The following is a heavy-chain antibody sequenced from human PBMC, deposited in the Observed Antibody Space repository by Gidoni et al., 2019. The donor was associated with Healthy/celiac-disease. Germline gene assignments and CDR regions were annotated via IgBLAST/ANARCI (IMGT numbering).Heavy chain of an antibody. CDR3: AIGQYDYVSASPIDY. D-gene: IGHD3-16*01. J-gene: IGHJ4*02. CDR2: MNPNMGNT. V-gene: IGHV1-8*01. CDR1: GYTLTSYD. Sequence: QVQLVKSGAEVKKPGASVKVPCKASGYTLTSYDINWVRQANGRGLEWMGWMNPNMGNTGYAQKFQGRVTMTRNTSLSTAYMELISLISEDAAVYYCAIGQYDYVSASPIDYCGQGTLVTVSS.